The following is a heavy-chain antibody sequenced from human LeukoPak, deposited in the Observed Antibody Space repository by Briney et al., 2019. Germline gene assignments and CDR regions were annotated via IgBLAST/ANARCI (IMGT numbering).Heavy chain of an antibody. D-gene: IGHD3-16*01. CDR2: MYTNGES. CDR3: ARGYYGGAVDS. CDR1: GVSISSYY. Sequence: SGTLSLTCTVSGVSISSYYWSWIRQPPGKGLEWIGRMYTNGESDYNPSLKSRVTMSVDTSKSQFSLKLKSVTAADTAVYYCARGYYGGAVDSWGQGILVIVSS. J-gene: IGHJ4*02. V-gene: IGHV4-4*07.